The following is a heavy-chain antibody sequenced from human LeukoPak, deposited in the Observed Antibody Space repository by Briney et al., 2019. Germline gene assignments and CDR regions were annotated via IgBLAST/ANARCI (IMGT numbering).Heavy chain of an antibody. V-gene: IGHV4-59*13. CDR1: GGSISSYY. D-gene: IGHD2-15*01. CDR3: ARGGGPDAFDI. CDR2: IYYSGST. J-gene: IGHJ3*02. Sequence: SETLSLTCTVSGGSISSYYWSWIRQPPGKGLEWIGYIYYSGSTNYNPSLKRRVTISVDTSKNQFSLKLSSVTAADTAVYYCARGGGPDAFDIWGQGTMVTVSS.